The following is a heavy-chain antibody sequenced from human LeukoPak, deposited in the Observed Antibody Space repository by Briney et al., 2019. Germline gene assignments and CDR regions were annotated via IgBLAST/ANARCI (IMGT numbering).Heavy chain of an antibody. CDR1: GYTLTELS. V-gene: IGHV1-24*01. D-gene: IGHD3-22*01. J-gene: IGHJ5*02. Sequence: ASVKVSCKVSGYTLTELSMHWVRQAPGKGLEWMGGFDPEDGETIYAQKFQGRVTMTEDTSTDTAYMELSSLRSEDTAVYYCATYRRNPWYYYDSSGYDWFDPWGQGTLVTVSS. CDR2: FDPEDGET. CDR3: ATYRRNPWYYYDSSGYDWFDP.